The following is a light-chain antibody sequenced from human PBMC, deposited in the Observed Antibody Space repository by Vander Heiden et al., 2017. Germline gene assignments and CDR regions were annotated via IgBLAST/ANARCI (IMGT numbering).Light chain of an antibody. Sequence: SYVLTQPPSVSVSPGQTARITCGGTNIGSNSVHWYQQKPGQAPVLVVYHDSDRPSGIPERFSGSNSGNTATLTISRVEAGDEADYYCQVWDSSSDLVVFGGGTKLTVL. V-gene: IGLV3-21*02. CDR3: QVWDSSSDLVV. CDR2: HDS. J-gene: IGLJ2*01. CDR1: NIGSNS.